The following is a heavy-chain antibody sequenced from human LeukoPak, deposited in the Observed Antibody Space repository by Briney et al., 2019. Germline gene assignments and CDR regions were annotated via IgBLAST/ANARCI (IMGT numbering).Heavy chain of an antibody. CDR1: GGSGGGYY. D-gene: IGHD3-3*01. CDR3: ASFDFWSGSNNFDI. V-gene: IGHV4-34*01. J-gene: IGHJ3*02. CDR2: MNHSGST. Sequence: SQTLSLTWALYGGSGGGYYWSWISQPPGNGLEWVGEMNHSGSTNYNPSLKSGVTISVDTSKNQFSLKLSSVTAADTAVYYCASFDFWSGSNNFDIWGQGTMVTVSS.